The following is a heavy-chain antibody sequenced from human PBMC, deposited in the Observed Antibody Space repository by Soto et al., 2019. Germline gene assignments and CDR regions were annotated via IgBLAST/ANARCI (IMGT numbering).Heavy chain of an antibody. CDR2: TYYRSKWYN. Sequence: SQTLSLTCAISGDSVSSNSAAWNWIRQSPSRGLEWLGRTYYRSKWYNDYAVSVKSRITINPDTSKNQFSLQLNSVTPEDTAVYYCARDRVEVATQYYYYYYGMDVWGQGTTVTVSS. D-gene: IGHD5-12*01. J-gene: IGHJ6*02. V-gene: IGHV6-1*01. CDR3: ARDRVEVATQYYYYYYGMDV. CDR1: GDSVSSNSAA.